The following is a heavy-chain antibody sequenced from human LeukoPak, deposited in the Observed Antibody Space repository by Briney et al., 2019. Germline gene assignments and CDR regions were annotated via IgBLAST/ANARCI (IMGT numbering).Heavy chain of an antibody. Sequence: SDTLSLTCTVSGASISSYYWSWIRQHPGKGLEWIGYIYYSGSTNYHPSLKSRVIISLDTSKNQLSLNLSYVTAGDTAVYYCAKIDLVVTAXYFDXWXXXTLVTVS. CDR1: GASISSYY. CDR3: AKIDLVVTAXYFDX. D-gene: IGHD2-21*02. V-gene: IGHV4-59*07. CDR2: IYYSGST. J-gene: IGHJ4*01.